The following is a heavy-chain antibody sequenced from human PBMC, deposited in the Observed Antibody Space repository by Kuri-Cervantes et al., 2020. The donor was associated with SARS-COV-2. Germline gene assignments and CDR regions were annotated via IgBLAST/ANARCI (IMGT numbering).Heavy chain of an antibody. CDR3: ARATPLRITMVRGEERKRWFDP. D-gene: IGHD3-10*01. Sequence: ASVKVSCKASGYTFTSYAMHWVRQAPGQRLEWMGWINAGNGNTKYSQKFQGRVTITRDTSASTAYMEPSSLRSEDTAVYYCARATPLRITMVRGEERKRWFDPWGQGTLVTVSS. CDR1: GYTFTSYA. V-gene: IGHV1-3*01. J-gene: IGHJ5*02. CDR2: INAGNGNT.